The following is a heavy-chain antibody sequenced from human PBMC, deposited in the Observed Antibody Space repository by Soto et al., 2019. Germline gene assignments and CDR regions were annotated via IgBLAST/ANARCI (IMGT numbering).Heavy chain of an antibody. D-gene: IGHD3-3*01. V-gene: IGHV4-61*01. Sequence: SETPCLTCTFSGGSVSSGSYYWSWIRQPPGKGLEWIGYIYYSGITNYNPSLKSRVTISVDTSKNQFSLKLSSVTAADTAVYYCARRVTYYDFWSGYYFDYWGQGTLVTVSS. CDR1: GGSVSSGSYY. CDR2: IYYSGIT. J-gene: IGHJ4*02. CDR3: ARRVTYYDFWSGYYFDY.